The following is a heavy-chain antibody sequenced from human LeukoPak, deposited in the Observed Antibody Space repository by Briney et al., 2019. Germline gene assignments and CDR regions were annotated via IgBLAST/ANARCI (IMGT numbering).Heavy chain of an antibody. CDR2: IYYSGST. Sequence: SETLSLTCTVSGGSISSSSYYWGWIRQPPGKGLEWIGSIYYSGSTYYNPSLKSRVTISVDTSKNQFSLKLSSVTAADTAVYYRAMQTYYYGSGSYSDAFDIWGQGTMVTVSS. CDR3: AMQTYYYGSGSYSDAFDI. CDR1: GGSISSSSYY. V-gene: IGHV4-39*07. D-gene: IGHD3-10*01. J-gene: IGHJ3*02.